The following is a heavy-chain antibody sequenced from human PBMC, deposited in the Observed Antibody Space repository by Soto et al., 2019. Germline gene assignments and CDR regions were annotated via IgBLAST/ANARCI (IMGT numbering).Heavy chain of an antibody. Sequence: LRLSCAASGFTFSSYGMHWVRQAPGKGLEWVAVIWYDGSNKYYADSVKGRFTISRDNSKNTLYLQMNSLRAEDTAVYYCARDFVEMATIPNYYGMDVWGQGTTVTAP. V-gene: IGHV3-33*01. D-gene: IGHD5-12*01. CDR2: IWYDGSNK. J-gene: IGHJ6*02. CDR3: ARDFVEMATIPNYYGMDV. CDR1: GFTFSSYG.